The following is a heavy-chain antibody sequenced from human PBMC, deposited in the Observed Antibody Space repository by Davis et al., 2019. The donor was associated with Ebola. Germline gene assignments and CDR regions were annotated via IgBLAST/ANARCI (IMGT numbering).Heavy chain of an antibody. CDR3: AKGGARYFYHYYGMDV. D-gene: IGHD2/OR15-2a*01. CDR1: GFTFSSYD. V-gene: IGHV3-13*01. J-gene: IGHJ6*02. CDR2: IGTAGDT. Sequence: GGSLRLSCAASGFTFSSYDMHWVRQATGKGLEWVSAIGTAGDTYYPGSVKGRFTISRENAKNSLYLQMNSLRAEDTALYYCAKGGARYFYHYYGMDVWGQGTTVTVSS.